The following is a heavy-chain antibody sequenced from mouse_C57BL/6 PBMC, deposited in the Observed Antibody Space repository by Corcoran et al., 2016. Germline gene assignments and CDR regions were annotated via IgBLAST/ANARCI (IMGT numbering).Heavy chain of an antibody. Sequence: QVTLKESGPGILQSSQTLSLTCSFSGCSLSTSGMGVSWIRQPSGKGLEWLAHIYWEDDKRYNPSLKSMLTSSKDTSRNQVFLKITSVDTADTATYYCARAPYGSSYPYYFDYWGQGTTLTVSS. J-gene: IGHJ2*01. D-gene: IGHD1-1*01. V-gene: IGHV8-12*01. CDR2: IYWEDDK. CDR3: ARAPYGSSYPYYFDY. CDR1: GCSLSTSGMG.